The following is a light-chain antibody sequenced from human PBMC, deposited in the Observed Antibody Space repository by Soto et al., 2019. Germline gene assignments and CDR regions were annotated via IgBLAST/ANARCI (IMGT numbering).Light chain of an antibody. Sequence: EIVLTQSPGTLSLSPGERATLSCRASQSVSSSYLAWYQQKPGQAPRLLIYGASSRATGIPDRFSGSGSVTDFTITISRLEPEDLAVYYCQQYGSSLFTFGPGTKVDIK. J-gene: IGKJ3*01. CDR1: QSVSSSY. CDR3: QQYGSSLFT. CDR2: GAS. V-gene: IGKV3-20*01.